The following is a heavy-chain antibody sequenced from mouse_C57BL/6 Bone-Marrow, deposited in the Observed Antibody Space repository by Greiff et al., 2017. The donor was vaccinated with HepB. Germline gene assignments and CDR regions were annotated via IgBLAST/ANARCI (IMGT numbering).Heavy chain of an antibody. V-gene: IGHV1-19*01. J-gene: IGHJ4*01. D-gene: IGHD1-1*01. Sequence: VQLKESGPVLVKPGASVKMSCKASGYTFTDYYMNWVKQSHGKSLEWIGVINPYNGGTSYNQKFKGKATLTVDKSSSTAYMELNSLTSEDSAVYYCASGTTVVAHYAMGYWGQGTSVTVSS. CDR3: ASGTTVVAHYAMGY. CDR1: GYTFTDYY. CDR2: INPYNGGT.